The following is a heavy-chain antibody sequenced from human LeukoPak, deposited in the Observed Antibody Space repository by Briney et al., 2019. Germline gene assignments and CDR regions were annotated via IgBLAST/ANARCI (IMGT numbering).Heavy chain of an antibody. D-gene: IGHD3-10*01. V-gene: IGHV3-21*04. CDR1: GFTFSSYN. CDR2: ISSSSSYI. Sequence: GGSLRLSCAASGFTFSSYNMNWVRQAPGKGLEWVSFISSSSSYIYYADSVKGRFTISRDNAKNSLYLQMNSLRAEDTAVYYCARVSMVRGVISDYWGQGTLVTVSS. CDR3: ARVSMVRGVISDY. J-gene: IGHJ4*02.